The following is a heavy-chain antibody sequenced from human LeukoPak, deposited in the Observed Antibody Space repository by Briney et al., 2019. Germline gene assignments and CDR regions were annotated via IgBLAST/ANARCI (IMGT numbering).Heavy chain of an antibody. CDR2: INHSGST. CDR3: ARRLSSGWCFDY. D-gene: IGHD6-19*01. V-gene: IGHV4-38-2*02. CDR1: GYSISSGYY. J-gene: IGHJ4*02. Sequence: SETLSLTCTVSGYSISSGYYWSWIRQPPGKGLEWIGEINHSGSTNYNPSLKSRVTISVDTSKNQFSLKLSSVTAADTAVYYCARRLSSGWCFDYWGQGTLVTVSS.